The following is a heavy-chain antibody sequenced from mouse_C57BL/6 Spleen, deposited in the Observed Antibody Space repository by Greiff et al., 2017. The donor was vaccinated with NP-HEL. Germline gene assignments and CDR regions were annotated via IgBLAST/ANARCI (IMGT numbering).Heavy chain of an antibody. J-gene: IGHJ3*01. D-gene: IGHD2-5*01. CDR3: AIAYYSNFAWFAY. CDR1: GYTFTSYW. Sequence: VQLQESGAELVKPGASVKLSCKASGYTFTSYWMHWVKQRPGQGLEWIGMIHPNSGSTNYNEKFKSKATLTVDKSSSTTYMQLSSLTSEDSAVYYCAIAYYSNFAWFAYWGQGTLVTVSA. V-gene: IGHV1-64*01. CDR2: IHPNSGST.